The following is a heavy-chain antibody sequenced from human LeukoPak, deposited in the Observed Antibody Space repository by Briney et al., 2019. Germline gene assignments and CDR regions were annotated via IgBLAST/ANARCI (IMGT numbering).Heavy chain of an antibody. CDR2: INHSGST. Sequence: SETLSLTCAVYGGSFSGYYWSWIRQPPGKGLEWIGEINHSGSTNYNPSLKSRVTMSVDTSKNQFSLKLSSVTAADTAVYYCARGRVNSNYVNWFDPWGQGTLVTVSS. V-gene: IGHV4-34*01. J-gene: IGHJ5*02. D-gene: IGHD4-11*01. CDR3: ARGRVNSNYVNWFDP. CDR1: GGSFSGYY.